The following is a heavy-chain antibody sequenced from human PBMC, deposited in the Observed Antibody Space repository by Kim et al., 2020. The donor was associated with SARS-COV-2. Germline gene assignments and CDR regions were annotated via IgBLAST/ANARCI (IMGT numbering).Heavy chain of an antibody. D-gene: IGHD3-22*01. CDR3: ARDRYDSSGYSEGYDY. Sequence: GGSLRLSCAASGFTFSSYGMHWVRQAPGKGLEWVAVIWYDGSNKYYADSVKGRFTISRDNSKNTLYLQMNSLRAEDTAVYYCARDRYDSSGYSEGYDYWGQGTLFTVSS. CDR1: GFTFSSYG. J-gene: IGHJ4*02. V-gene: IGHV3-33*08. CDR2: IWYDGSNK.